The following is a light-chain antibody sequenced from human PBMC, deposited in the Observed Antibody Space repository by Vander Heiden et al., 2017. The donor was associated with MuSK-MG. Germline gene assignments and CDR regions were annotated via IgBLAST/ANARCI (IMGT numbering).Light chain of an antibody. Sequence: DIQLTQSPSTLSASVGDRVTITCRASQSISNWLAWYQQKPGKAPKLLIYKASILESGVPSRCSGSGSGTEFTLTVSRLQPDDFATYYCQQDNSYPITFGGGTKVDIK. J-gene: IGKJ4*01. V-gene: IGKV1-5*03. CDR2: KAS. CDR1: QSISNW. CDR3: QQDNSYPIT.